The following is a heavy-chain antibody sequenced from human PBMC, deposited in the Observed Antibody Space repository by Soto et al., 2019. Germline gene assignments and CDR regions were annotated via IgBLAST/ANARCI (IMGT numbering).Heavy chain of an antibody. Sequence: GTLSLTCAVYGGSFSGYYWSWIRQPPGEGLEGMGGINHSGRTNYTPSLKSRVPIPVDPSKNQFSLKLSSVTAADPAVYYCGRRENRWYFDYWGQGTLVTVSS. CDR3: GRRENRWYFDY. CDR2: INHSGRT. D-gene: IGHD2-15*01. V-gene: IGHV4-34*01. J-gene: IGHJ4*02. CDR1: GGSFSGYY.